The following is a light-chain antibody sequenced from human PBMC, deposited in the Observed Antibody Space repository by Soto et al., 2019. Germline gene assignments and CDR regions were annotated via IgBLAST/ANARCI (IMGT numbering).Light chain of an antibody. CDR3: QTWGTGILV. V-gene: IGLV4-69*01. J-gene: IGLJ2*01. CDR1: SGHSSYA. CDR2: LNSDGSH. Sequence: QAVLTQSPSASASLGASVKLTCTLSSGHSSYAIAWHQQQPEKGPRFLMKLNSDGSHNKGDGIPDRFSGSSSGAERHLTISSLQSEDEADYYCQTWGTGILVFGGGTKLTVL.